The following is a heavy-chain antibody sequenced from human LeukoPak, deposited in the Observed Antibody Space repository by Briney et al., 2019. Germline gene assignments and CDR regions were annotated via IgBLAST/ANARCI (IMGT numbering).Heavy chain of an antibody. CDR3: AGPYDTSGHAFDY. V-gene: IGHV3-73*01. J-gene: IGHJ4*02. D-gene: IGHD3-22*01. CDR1: GFIFSDSA. Sequence: PGGSLRLSCAASGFIFSDSAMHWVRQAPGKGPEWDGRIRTKGNSYATAYAASVKGRFTISRDDSKNTAYLQMNSLKTEDTAVYYCAGPYDTSGHAFDYWGRGTLVTVSS. CDR2: IRTKGNSYAT.